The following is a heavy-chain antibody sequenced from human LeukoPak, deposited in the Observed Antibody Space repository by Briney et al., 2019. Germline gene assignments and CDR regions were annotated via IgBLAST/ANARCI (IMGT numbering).Heavy chain of an antibody. J-gene: IGHJ4*02. CDR1: GYTFTSYG. V-gene: IGHV1-18*01. CDR3: ARVRRPTVADYFDY. D-gene: IGHD4-23*01. CDR2: ISAYNGNT. Sequence: GASVKVSCKASGYTFTSYGISWVRQAPGQGLEWMGWISAYNGNTNYAQKFQGRVTITADKSTSTAYMELSSLRSEDTAVYYCARVRRPTVADYFDYWGQGTLVTVSS.